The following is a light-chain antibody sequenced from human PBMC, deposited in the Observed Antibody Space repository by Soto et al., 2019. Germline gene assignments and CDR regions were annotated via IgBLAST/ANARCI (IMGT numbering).Light chain of an antibody. CDR1: QNIRTY. CDR3: LQEYNYPWT. J-gene: IGKJ1*01. Sequence: IQLTQSARVLSASVGDRVTITCRASQNIRTYLTWYQQKPGKGPTVLIYAASTLQRGVPSRFSGSTTGTDFTLTISSLQPEDFATYYCLQEYNYPWTFGQGTKVDI. V-gene: IGKV1-6*01. CDR2: AAS.